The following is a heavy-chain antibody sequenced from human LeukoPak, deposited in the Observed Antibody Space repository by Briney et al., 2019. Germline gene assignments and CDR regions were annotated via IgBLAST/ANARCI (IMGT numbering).Heavy chain of an antibody. J-gene: IGHJ4*02. Sequence: GGSLRLSCAASGFTFSSCEMNWVRQAPGKGLEWLSYISHSGSSKYYADSVRGRFTISRDNAKNSLYLQMNSLRAEDTAVYYCARARVPGELNYWGQGTLVTVSS. CDR3: ARARVPGELNY. D-gene: IGHD3-10*01. V-gene: IGHV3-48*03. CDR2: ISHSGSSK. CDR1: GFTFSSCE.